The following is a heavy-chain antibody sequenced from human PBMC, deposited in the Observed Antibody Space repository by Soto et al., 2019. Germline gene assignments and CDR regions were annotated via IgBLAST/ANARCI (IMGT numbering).Heavy chain of an antibody. Sequence: SETLSLTCTVSGGSISSYYWSWIRQPPGKGLEWIGYIYYSGSTNYNPSLKSRVTISVDTSKNQFSLKLSSVTAADTAVYYCARAIVGATGIYYYGMDVWGQGTTVTVSS. CDR3: ARAIVGATGIYYYGMDV. D-gene: IGHD1-26*01. CDR1: GGSISSYY. CDR2: IYYSGST. J-gene: IGHJ6*02. V-gene: IGHV4-59*01.